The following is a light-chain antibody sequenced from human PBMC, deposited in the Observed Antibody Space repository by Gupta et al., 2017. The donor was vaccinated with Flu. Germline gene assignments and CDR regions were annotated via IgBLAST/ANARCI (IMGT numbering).Light chain of an antibody. V-gene: IGLV1-40*01. CDR2: GNN. J-gene: IGLJ3*02. Sequence: LTQPPSVSGAPGQRLTISCTGTSSNFGAGYDVHWYQQLPGTAPKLLIYGNNHRPSGVPDRFSGSKSGTSASLAITGLQAEDEAHYYCQSYDSSLSGSVFGGGTKLTVL. CDR3: QSYDSSLSGSV. CDR1: SSNFGAGYD.